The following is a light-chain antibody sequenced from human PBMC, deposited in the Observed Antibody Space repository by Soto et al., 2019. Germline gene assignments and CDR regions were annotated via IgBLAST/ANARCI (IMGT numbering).Light chain of an antibody. Sequence: EIVMTQSPATLSVSPGERATLSCGASQSVSNNLAWYQQKPGQAPRLLIYGASTMATCIPARFSGSGSGTEFTLTISGLQSEDFALYYCQQYNDWPFTFGPGTKVDIK. V-gene: IGKV3-15*01. CDR2: GAS. CDR1: QSVSNN. CDR3: QQYNDWPFT. J-gene: IGKJ3*01.